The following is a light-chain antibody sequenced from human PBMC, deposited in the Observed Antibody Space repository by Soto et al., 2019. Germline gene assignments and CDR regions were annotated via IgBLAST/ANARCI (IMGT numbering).Light chain of an antibody. CDR2: GAR. Sequence: VLPQSPGTLSLSPGERATLSCRASQSVTIGYLAWFQQKPGQAPRLLSYGARTRATGVPDRFSASGSGTDFSLTISRLEPEDLAVYDGQQYWTSPWTFGQGTKVESK. J-gene: IGKJ1*01. CDR3: QQYWTSPWT. V-gene: IGKV3-20*01. CDR1: QSVTIGY.